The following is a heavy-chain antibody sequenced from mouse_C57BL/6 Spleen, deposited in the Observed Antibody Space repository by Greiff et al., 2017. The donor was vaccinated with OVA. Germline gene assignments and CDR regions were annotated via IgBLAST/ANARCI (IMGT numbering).Heavy chain of an antibody. CDR2: IDPSDSYT. J-gene: IGHJ2*01. V-gene: IGHV1-69*01. Sequence: VQLQQPGAELVMPGASVKLSCKASGYTFTSYWMHWVKQRPGQGLEWIGEIDPSDSYTNYNQKFKGKSTLTVDKSSSTAYMQLSSLTSEDSAVYYCATYYSFYFDYWGQGTTLTVSS. CDR3: ATYYSFYFDY. D-gene: IGHD2-12*01. CDR1: GYTFTSYW.